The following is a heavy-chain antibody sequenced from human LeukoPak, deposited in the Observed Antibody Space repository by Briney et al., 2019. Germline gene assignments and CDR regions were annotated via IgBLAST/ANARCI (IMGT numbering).Heavy chain of an antibody. Sequence: GGSLRLSCAASGFTFSSYNMDWVRQAPGKGLEWVARISYAGSNNYYADSVKGRFTISSDNPKNTLYLQMDSLRAEDTAVYYCARAAHTTYVLGRYYYYAMDVWGQGTTVTVSS. CDR2: ISYAGSNN. CDR1: GFTFSSYN. V-gene: IGHV3-30-3*01. CDR3: ARAAHTTYVLGRYYYYAMDV. J-gene: IGHJ6*02. D-gene: IGHD3-10*01.